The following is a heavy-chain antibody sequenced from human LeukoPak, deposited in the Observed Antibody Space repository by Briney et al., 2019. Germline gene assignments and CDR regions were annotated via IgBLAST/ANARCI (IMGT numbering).Heavy chain of an antibody. CDR1: GFTFTSYG. V-gene: IGHV1-18*01. CDR3: ARDSGLAAAGPSSGPLAY. CDR2: ISAYNGNT. D-gene: IGHD6-13*01. J-gene: IGHJ4*02. Sequence: GASVKVSCKASGFTFTSYGISWVRQAPGQGLEWMGWISAYNGNTNYAQKLQGRVTMTTDTSTSTAYMELRSLRSDDTAVYYCARDSGLAAAGPSSGPLAYWGQGTLVTVSS.